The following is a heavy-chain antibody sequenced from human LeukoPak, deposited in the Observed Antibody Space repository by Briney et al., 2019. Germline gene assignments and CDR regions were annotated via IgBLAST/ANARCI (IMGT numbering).Heavy chain of an antibody. D-gene: IGHD6-19*01. J-gene: IGHJ4*02. V-gene: IGHV3-11*06. CDR1: GFTFSDYY. CDR2: ITAGTTYT. CDR3: AKSLDSSSWFYFDH. Sequence: PGGSLSLSCVASGFTFSDYYVSWIRQAPGKGLEWVSYITAGTTYTKYADSVKGRFTISRDTTKNSASLQMNSLRVEDTAVYYCAKSLDSSSWFYFDHWGLGTLVTVSS.